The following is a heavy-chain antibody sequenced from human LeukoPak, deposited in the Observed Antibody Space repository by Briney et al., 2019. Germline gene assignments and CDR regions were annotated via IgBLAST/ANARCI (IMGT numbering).Heavy chain of an antibody. J-gene: IGHJ4*02. D-gene: IGHD2-8*01. CDR3: ARGKTKGY. V-gene: IGHV4-34*01. CDR2: INHSGST. CDR1: GGSFSGYY. Sequence: SETLSLTCAVYGGSFSGYYWSWIRQPPGRGLEWIGEINHSGSTNYNPSLKSRVTISVDTSKNQFSLKLSSVTAADTAVYYCARGKTKGYWGQGTLVTVSS.